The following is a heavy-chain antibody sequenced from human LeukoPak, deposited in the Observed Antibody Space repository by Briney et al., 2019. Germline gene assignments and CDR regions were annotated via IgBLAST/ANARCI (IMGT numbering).Heavy chain of an antibody. CDR2: IYHSGST. CDR3: ARGYDFFDP. D-gene: IGHD3-3*01. Sequence: KASETLSLTCAVSGYSISSSNWWGWIRQPPGKGLEWIGYIYHSGSTYYNPSLKSRVTMSVDTSKNQFSLKLSSVTAVDTAVYYCARGYDFFDPWGQGTLVTVSS. V-gene: IGHV4-28*01. J-gene: IGHJ5*02. CDR1: GYSISSSNW.